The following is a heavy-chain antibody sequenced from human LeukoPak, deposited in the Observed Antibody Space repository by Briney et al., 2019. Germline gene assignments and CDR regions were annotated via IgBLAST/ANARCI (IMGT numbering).Heavy chain of an antibody. J-gene: IGHJ4*02. Sequence: PGGSLRLSCAASGFTVSSNYMSWVRQAPGKGLEWVSVIYSDGSTFYADSVKGRFTISRDNSKNTLYLQMNSLRAEDTAIYYCASSVITTAPVYFDYWGQGTLVTVSS. V-gene: IGHV3-53*01. CDR3: ASSVITTAPVYFDY. CDR1: GFTVSSNY. D-gene: IGHD3-22*01. CDR2: IYSDGST.